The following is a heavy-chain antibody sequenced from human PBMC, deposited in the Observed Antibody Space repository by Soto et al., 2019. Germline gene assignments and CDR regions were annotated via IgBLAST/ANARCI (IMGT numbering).Heavy chain of an antibody. V-gene: IGHV1-18*01. CDR1: GYTLTSHA. CDR3: ARDSPPVDY. J-gene: IGHJ4*02. Sequence: VKVSCKASGYTLTSHAISWVRQAPGQGLEWMGWISAYNGHTKYAQMLQGRVTMTTDTSTSTAYMELRSLRSDDTAVYYCARDSPPVDYWGQGTLVTVSS. CDR2: ISAYNGHT.